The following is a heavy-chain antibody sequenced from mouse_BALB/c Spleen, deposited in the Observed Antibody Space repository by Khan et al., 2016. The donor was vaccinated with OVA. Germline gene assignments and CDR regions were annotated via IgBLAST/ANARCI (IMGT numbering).Heavy chain of an antibody. CDR1: GYPITSEYA. Sequence: EVQLQESGPGLVKPSQSLSLTCTVTGYPITSEYAWNWIRHFPGNKLEWMGYINYSGNTRYNPSLKSRISITRNTSKNQFFLQLNSVTTEDTATYYCTRKDYYDYDPFPYWGQGTLVTVSA. CDR2: INYSGNT. V-gene: IGHV3-2*02. CDR3: TRKDYYDYDPFPY. J-gene: IGHJ3*01. D-gene: IGHD2-4*01.